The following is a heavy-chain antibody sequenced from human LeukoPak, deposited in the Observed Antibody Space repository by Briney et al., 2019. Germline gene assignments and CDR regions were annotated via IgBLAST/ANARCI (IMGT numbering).Heavy chain of an antibody. CDR1: GYTFSNYY. CDR2: INPRGGGT. Sequence: ASVKVSCKASGYTFSNYYIHWVRQAPGQGLEWMGVINPRGGGTSYPQKFQGRVTMTSDTSTSTVFIELSSLRSEDTAVYYCVRDSSSGSYNVHAFWGQGTLVTVSS. CDR3: VRDSSSGSYNVHAF. D-gene: IGHD3-10*01. V-gene: IGHV1-46*01. J-gene: IGHJ4*02.